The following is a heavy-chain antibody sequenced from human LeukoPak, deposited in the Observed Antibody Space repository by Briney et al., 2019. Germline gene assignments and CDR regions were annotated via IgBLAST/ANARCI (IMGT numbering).Heavy chain of an antibody. D-gene: IGHD6-13*01. CDR2: IREDGSVK. V-gene: IGHV3-7*01. J-gene: IGHJ4*02. Sequence: HPGGSLRLSCAASEFTLSNYWLSWVRQAPGKGLEWVANIREDGSVKNYVASVKGRFTISRDNAKNSLYLQMNSLRAEDTAVYYCAREVPGGSSWFDYWGQGTLVTVSS. CDR1: EFTLSNYW. CDR3: AREVPGGSSWFDY.